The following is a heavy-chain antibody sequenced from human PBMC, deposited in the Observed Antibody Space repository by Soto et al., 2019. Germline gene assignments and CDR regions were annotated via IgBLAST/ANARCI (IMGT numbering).Heavy chain of an antibody. CDR1: GGSISSGGYF. CDR2: IYHSGST. CDR3: ARVRGPYCCCDCYPPTPNWFDP. Sequence: SETLSLTCAVSGGSISSGGYFWSWIRQPPGKGLEWIGYIYHSGSTYYNPSLKSRVSISVDRSKNQFSLKLSSVTAADTAVYYCARVRGPYCCCDCYPPTPNWFDPWGQGTLVTVS. J-gene: IGHJ5*02. D-gene: IGHD2-21*02. V-gene: IGHV4-30-2*01.